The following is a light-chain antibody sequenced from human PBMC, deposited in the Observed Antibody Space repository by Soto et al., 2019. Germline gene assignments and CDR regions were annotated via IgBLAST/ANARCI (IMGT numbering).Light chain of an antibody. CDR2: GVS. J-gene: IGKJ4*01. CDR1: QSVSSY. V-gene: IGKV3-11*01. CDR3: QQRSKWPLT. Sequence: EIVLTQSPATLSLSPGERATLSCRASQSVSSYLAWYQQKPGQAPRLLIYGVSNRAIGIPGRFSGSGSGTDFTLTISSLEPEDFAVYYCQQRSKWPLTFGGGTKVDIK.